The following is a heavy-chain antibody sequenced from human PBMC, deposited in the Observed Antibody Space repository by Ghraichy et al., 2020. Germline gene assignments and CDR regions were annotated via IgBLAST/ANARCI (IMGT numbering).Heavy chain of an antibody. Sequence: SETLSLTCTVSGGSISSSSYYWGWIRQPPGKGLEWIGSIYYSGSTYYNPSLKSRVTISVDTSKNQFSLKLSSVTAADTAVYYCARNGNYDFWSGISAPGQPNWFDPWGQGTLVTVSS. CDR3: ARNGNYDFWSGISAPGQPNWFDP. CDR2: IYYSGST. J-gene: IGHJ5*02. V-gene: IGHV4-39*01. CDR1: GGSISSSSYY. D-gene: IGHD3-3*01.